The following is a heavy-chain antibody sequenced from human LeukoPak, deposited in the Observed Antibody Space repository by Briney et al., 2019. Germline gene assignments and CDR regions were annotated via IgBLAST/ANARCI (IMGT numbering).Heavy chain of an antibody. V-gene: IGHV3-7*03. Sequence: GGSLRLSCAASGFTFSTYWMDWVRQAPGKGLEWVANINQDGSDKYSVDSVKGRFTVSRDNAKNSLYLQMDSLRAEDTAVYYCANPNAVTTTWGQGTLVTVSS. D-gene: IGHD4-17*01. J-gene: IGHJ5*02. CDR1: GFTFSTYW. CDR3: ANPNAVTTT. CDR2: INQDGSDK.